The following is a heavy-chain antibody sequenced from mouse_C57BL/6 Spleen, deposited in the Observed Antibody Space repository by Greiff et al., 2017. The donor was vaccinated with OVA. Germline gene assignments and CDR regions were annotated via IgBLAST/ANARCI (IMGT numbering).Heavy chain of an antibody. CDR3: ASQSYYYGSSYGDYAMDY. J-gene: IGHJ4*01. CDR1: GYSFTDYN. V-gene: IGHV1-39*01. CDR2: INPNYGTT. D-gene: IGHD1-1*01. Sequence: EVQLQQSGPELVKPGASVKISCKASGYSFTDYNMNWVKQSNGKSLEWIGVINPNYGTTSYNQKFKGKATLTVDQSSSTAYMQLNSLTSEDSAVYYCASQSYYYGSSYGDYAMDYWGQGTSVTVSS.